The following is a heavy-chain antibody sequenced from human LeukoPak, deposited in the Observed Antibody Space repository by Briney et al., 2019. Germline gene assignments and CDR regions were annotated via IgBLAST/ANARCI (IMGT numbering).Heavy chain of an antibody. V-gene: IGHV4-30-2*01. J-gene: IGHJ4*02. CDR3: AGLKWDYYDSSGYQDY. Sequence: SETLSLTCAVSGGSISSGGYYWSWIRQPPGKGLEWIGYIYHSGSTYYNPSLKSRVTISVDRSKNQFSLKLSSVTAADTAVYYCAGLKWDYYDSSGYQDYWGQGTLVTVSS. D-gene: IGHD3-22*01. CDR2: IYHSGST. CDR1: GGSISSGGYY.